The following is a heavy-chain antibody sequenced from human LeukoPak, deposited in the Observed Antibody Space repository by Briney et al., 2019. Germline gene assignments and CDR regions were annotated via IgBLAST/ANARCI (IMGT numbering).Heavy chain of an antibody. CDR1: GFTVSSNY. V-gene: IGHV3-53*01. J-gene: IGHJ2*01. CDR3: TRVAPYYYDSSGYPLYWYFDL. CDR2: IYSGGST. D-gene: IGHD3-22*01. Sequence: GGSLRLSCAASGFTVSSNYMRWVRQALGKGLEWVSVIYSGGSTYYADSVKGRFTISRDNSKNTLYLQMNSLRAEDTAVYYCTRVAPYYYDSSGYPLYWYFDLWGRGTLVTVSS.